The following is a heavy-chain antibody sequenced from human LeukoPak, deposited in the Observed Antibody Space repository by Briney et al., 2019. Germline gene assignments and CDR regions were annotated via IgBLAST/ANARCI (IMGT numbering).Heavy chain of an antibody. CDR1: GYTFTSYG. J-gene: IGHJ3*02. CDR3: ARDENCSSTSCYMFSSRIDHAFDI. Sequence: GASVKVSCKASGYTFTSYGISWVRQAPGQGLEWMGWISAYNGNTNYAQKLQGRVTMTTDTSTSAAYMELRSLRSDDTAVYYCARDENCSSTSCYMFSSRIDHAFDIWGQGTMVTVSS. CDR2: ISAYNGNT. D-gene: IGHD2-2*02. V-gene: IGHV1-18*01.